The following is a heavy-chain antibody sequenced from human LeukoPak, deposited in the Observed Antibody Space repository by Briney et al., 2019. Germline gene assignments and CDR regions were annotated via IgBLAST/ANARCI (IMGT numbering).Heavy chain of an antibody. Sequence: SETLSLTCAVYGGSFSGYYWSWIRQPLEKGLEWIGQINHSGSTNYNPSLKSRVTISVDKSKNQFSLKLSSVAAADTAVYYCARCRAGSGPHFDYWGQGTLVTVSS. D-gene: IGHD2-15*01. V-gene: IGHV4-34*01. J-gene: IGHJ4*02. CDR2: INHSGST. CDR3: ARCRAGSGPHFDY. CDR1: GGSFSGYY.